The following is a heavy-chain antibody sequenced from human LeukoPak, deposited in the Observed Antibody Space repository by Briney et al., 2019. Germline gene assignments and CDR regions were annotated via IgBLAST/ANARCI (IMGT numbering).Heavy chain of an antibody. CDR3: ARGLIVGATFFDY. Sequence: PSETLSLTCIVSGGSITSDYWSWIRQPPGKGLEWIGYIYYSGSTNYNPSLKSRVTISVDTSKNQFSLKLSSVTAADTAVYYCARGLIVGATFFDYWGQGTLVTVSS. J-gene: IGHJ4*02. CDR2: IYYSGST. D-gene: IGHD1-26*01. CDR1: GGSITSDY. V-gene: IGHV4-59*01.